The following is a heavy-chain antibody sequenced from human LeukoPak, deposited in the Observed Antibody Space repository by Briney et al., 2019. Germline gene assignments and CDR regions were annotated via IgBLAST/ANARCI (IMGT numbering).Heavy chain of an antibody. CDR2: INWNGGTA. V-gene: IGHV3-20*04. Sequence: GCLRLACEDSGSTFDDYGLSWVRQASLKGQGWDSGINWNGGTAGYADSVTGRFTISRGNAKNALHLQMNSLIAEDTALYYCARVDDSSGYYYAAFDYWGQGTLVTVSS. CDR3: ARVDDSSGYYYAAFDY. J-gene: IGHJ4*02. CDR1: GSTFDDYG. D-gene: IGHD3-22*01.